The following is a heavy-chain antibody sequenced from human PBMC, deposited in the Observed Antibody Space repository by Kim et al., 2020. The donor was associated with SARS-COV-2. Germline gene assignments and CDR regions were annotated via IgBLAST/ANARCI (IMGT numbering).Heavy chain of an antibody. CDR2: VNSDGSTT. D-gene: IGHD5-12*01. Sequence: GGSLRLSCAASGFTFNSYGMHWFRQAPAKGLVWVSRVNSDGSTTAYADSVKGRFTVSRDNAKNTLFLQMNSLRAEDTAVYYCARGRGGSGLDVWGQGTTV. CDR3: ARGRGGSGLDV. V-gene: IGHV3-74*01. CDR1: GFTFNSYG. J-gene: IGHJ6*02.